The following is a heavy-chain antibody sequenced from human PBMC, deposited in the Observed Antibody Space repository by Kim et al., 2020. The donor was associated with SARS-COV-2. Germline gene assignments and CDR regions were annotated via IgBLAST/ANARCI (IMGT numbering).Heavy chain of an antibody. Sequence: YAQKFQGRVTMTEDTSTDTAYMELSSLRSEDTAVYYCATSLLWFGESFRDWGQGTLVTVSS. D-gene: IGHD3-10*01. V-gene: IGHV1-24*01. CDR3: ATSLLWFGESFRD. J-gene: IGHJ4*02.